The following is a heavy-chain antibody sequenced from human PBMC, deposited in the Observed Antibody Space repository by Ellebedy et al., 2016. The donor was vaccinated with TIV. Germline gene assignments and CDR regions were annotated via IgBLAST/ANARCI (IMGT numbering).Heavy chain of an antibody. D-gene: IGHD4-23*01. J-gene: IGHJ3*01. Sequence: AASVKVSSKASGYTFKNYAFSWVRQAPGQGLEWVWWISAYNGNTEYEQKFQDRVTTTTDKATSTAYMELRSLRSDDTAVYYCAKERGTVLIPEAFDVWGQGTVVIVSS. CDR1: GYTFKNYA. V-gene: IGHV1-18*01. CDR2: ISAYNGNT. CDR3: AKERGTVLIPEAFDV.